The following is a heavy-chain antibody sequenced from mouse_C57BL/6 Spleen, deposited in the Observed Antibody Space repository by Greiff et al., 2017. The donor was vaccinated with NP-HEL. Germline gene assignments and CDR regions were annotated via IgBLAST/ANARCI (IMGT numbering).Heavy chain of an antibody. J-gene: IGHJ4*01. CDR2: IYPGAGDT. CDR3: ARYDAGPYYYAMDY. D-gene: IGHD2-3*01. Sequence: VQLQQSGPELVKPGASVKISCKASGYAFSSSWMNWVKQRPGKGLEWIGRIYPGAGDTNYNGKFKGKATLTVDTSSSTAYLQLSSLTSEDSSVYFCARYDAGPYYYAMDYWGQGTSVTVSS. V-gene: IGHV1-82*01. CDR1: GYAFSSSW.